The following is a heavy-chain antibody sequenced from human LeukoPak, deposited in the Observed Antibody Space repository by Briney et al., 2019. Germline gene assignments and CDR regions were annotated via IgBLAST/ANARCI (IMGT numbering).Heavy chain of an antibody. CDR3: ARDDSPTGSLFDS. Sequence: GGSLRLSCAASGFKFNYYAMNWVRQAPGKGLEWVSSISSTSSYIHYAGSVKGRFTISRDNTKNSLCLQMNSLRAEDTAVYYCARDDSPTGSLFDSWGQGTLVTVSS. V-gene: IGHV3-21*01. J-gene: IGHJ4*02. CDR1: GFKFNYYA. CDR2: ISSTSSYI. D-gene: IGHD4-17*01.